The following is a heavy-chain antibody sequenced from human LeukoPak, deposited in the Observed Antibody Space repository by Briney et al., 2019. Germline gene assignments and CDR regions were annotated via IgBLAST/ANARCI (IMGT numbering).Heavy chain of an antibody. CDR3: ARLYHDSSGYYWFNP. V-gene: IGHV4-61*02. CDR2: IYTSGST. Sequence: SQTLSLTCTVSGGSISSGSYYWSWIRQPAGKGLEWIGRIYTSGSTNYNPSLKSRVTISVDTSKNQFSLKLSSVTAADTAVYYCARLYHDSSGYYWFNPWGQGTLVTVAS. D-gene: IGHD3-22*01. J-gene: IGHJ5*02. CDR1: GGSISSGSYY.